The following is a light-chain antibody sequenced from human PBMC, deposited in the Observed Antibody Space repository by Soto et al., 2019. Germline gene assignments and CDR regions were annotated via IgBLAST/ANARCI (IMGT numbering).Light chain of an antibody. CDR3: QQHGNSAFT. Sequence: EIVLTQSPRTLSLSPGERATLSCRASPSISSSPLAWYQQKPGQAPRLLIFVASSRDTDIPDRFSGSGSYTDFTLIISGMDPEDVVVNDCQQHGNSAFTFGPGTKVAIK. CDR1: PSISSSP. CDR2: VAS. V-gene: IGKV3-20*01. J-gene: IGKJ3*01.